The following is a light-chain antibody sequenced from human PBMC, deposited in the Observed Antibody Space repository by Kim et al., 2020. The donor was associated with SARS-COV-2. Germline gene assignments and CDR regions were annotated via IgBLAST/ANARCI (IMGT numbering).Light chain of an antibody. CDR3: QQANSFPPWT. V-gene: IGKV1-12*01. CDR2: GAS. CDR1: QDISTW. J-gene: IGKJ1*01. Sequence: ASVGDRVTISCRASQDISTWLAWYQQKPGKAPKLLIYGASSLQSGVPSRFSGSGSGTDFTLTIARLQPADSATYYCQQANSFPPWTFGQGTKLEI.